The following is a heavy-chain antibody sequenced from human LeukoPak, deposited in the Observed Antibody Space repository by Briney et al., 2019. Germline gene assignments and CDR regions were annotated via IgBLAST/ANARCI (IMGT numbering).Heavy chain of an antibody. CDR1: GGSFSGYY. CDR2: INHSGST. CDR3: ARHSTFFGVVIIKGRVRGPFDY. Sequence: SETLSLTCAVYGGSFSGYYWSWICQPPGEGLEWVGEINHSGSTNYNPPLKSRVTISVDTSKYQFSLKLSSVTAADTAVYYCARHSTFFGVVIIKGRVRGPFDYWGQGTLVTVSS. V-gene: IGHV4-34*01. D-gene: IGHD3-3*01. J-gene: IGHJ4*02.